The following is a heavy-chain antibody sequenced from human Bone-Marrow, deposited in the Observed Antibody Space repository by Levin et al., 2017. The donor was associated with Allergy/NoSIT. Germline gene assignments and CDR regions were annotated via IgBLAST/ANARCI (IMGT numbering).Heavy chain of an antibody. CDR1: GFTFSNYW. CDR2: INDDGGST. CDR3: AREFCSGDSCYFSLDY. Sequence: LSLTCAASGFTFSNYWMNWVRQAPGKGLVWVSRINDDGGSTIYADSVKGRFTISRDNAKKTLYLQMHSLRAEDTAVYYCAREFCSGDSCYFSLDYWGQGTLVTVSS. D-gene: IGHD2-15*01. J-gene: IGHJ4*02. V-gene: IGHV3-74*01.